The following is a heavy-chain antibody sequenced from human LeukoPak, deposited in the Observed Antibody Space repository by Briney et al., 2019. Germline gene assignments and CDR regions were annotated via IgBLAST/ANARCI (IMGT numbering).Heavy chain of an antibody. Sequence: GGSLRLSCAASGFTFSSYVMHWVRQAPGKGLEWVSVISYDGSNKYYADSVKGRFTISRDNSKTTLYLQMNSLRAGGTAVYYCARPNSQPTFVETVPLGYFDYWGQGNLVTVSS. D-gene: IGHD5-18*01. CDR1: GFTFSSYV. J-gene: IGHJ4*02. CDR2: ISYDGSNK. CDR3: ARPNSQPTFVETVPLGYFDY. V-gene: IGHV3-30-3*01.